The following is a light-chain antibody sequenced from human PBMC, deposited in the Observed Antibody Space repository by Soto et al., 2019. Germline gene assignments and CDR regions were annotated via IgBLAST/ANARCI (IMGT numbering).Light chain of an antibody. V-gene: IGKV3-15*01. CDR2: GAS. CDR1: QSVSFY. Sequence: ELVWPQSQATLSFSPVEIAPLSFRASQSVSFYLAWYQPKPGQPPRLLIYGASTRATGIPARFSGSGSGTEFTLTISRLQSEDFGLYYRHQYNNFWTFGQGTKGDIK. CDR3: HQYNNFWT. J-gene: IGKJ1*01.